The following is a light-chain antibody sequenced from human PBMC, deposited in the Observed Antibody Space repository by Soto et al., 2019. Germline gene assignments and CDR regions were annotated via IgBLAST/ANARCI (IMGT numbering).Light chain of an antibody. J-gene: IGLJ2*01. CDR2: EVN. Sequence: QSALTQPPSASGSPGQSVTISCTGSSSDVGAYNYASWYQQHPGKAPKLLIYEVNKRPSGVPGRFSGSKSDNTASLTVSGLQGDDEADYYCSSYAGRNNFVVFGGGTKVTVL. CDR3: SSYAGRNNFVV. V-gene: IGLV2-8*01. CDR1: SSDVGAYNY.